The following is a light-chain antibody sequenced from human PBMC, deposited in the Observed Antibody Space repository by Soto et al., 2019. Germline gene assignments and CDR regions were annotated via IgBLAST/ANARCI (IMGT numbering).Light chain of an antibody. J-gene: IGKJ1*01. CDR3: QHYNSYSEA. Sequence: DIQMTQSHSTLSGSVGDRVTITFLASQTISSWLAWYQQKPGKAPKLLIYKASTLKSGVPSRFSGSGSGTEFTLTISSLHPDDFATYYCQHYNSYSEAFGQGTKVDI. CDR1: QTISSW. CDR2: KAS. V-gene: IGKV1-5*03.